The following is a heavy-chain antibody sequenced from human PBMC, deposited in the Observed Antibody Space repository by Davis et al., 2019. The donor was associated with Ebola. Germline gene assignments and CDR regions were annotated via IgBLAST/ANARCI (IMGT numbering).Heavy chain of an antibody. CDR1: GFTFSSYA. CDR3: AKDWVGYYDFWSGPNYYYGMDV. CDR2: ISYDGSNK. J-gene: IGHJ6*02. D-gene: IGHD3-3*01. Sequence: GESLKISCAASGFTFSSYAMHWVRQAPGKGLEWVAVISYDGSNKYYADSVKGRFTISRDNSKNTLYLQMNSLRAEDTAVYYCAKDWVGYYDFWSGPNYYYGMDVWGQGTTVTVSS. V-gene: IGHV3-30*04.